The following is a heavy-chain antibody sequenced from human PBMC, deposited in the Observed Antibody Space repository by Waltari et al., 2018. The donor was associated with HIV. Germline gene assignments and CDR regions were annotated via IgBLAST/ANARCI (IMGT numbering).Heavy chain of an antibody. J-gene: IGHJ6*02. Sequence: EVQLVESGGGLVQPGGSLRLSCAASGFTFSSYSMNWVRQAPGKGLEWVSYISSTSNTIYYADSVKGRFTVSRDNAKNSLSLQMNSLRAEDTAVYFCAKEVVALHHYYYYGLDVWGQGTTVTVSS. CDR3: AKEVVALHHYYYYGLDV. CDR2: ISSTSNTI. D-gene: IGHD2-15*01. CDR1: GFTFSSYS. V-gene: IGHV3-48*04.